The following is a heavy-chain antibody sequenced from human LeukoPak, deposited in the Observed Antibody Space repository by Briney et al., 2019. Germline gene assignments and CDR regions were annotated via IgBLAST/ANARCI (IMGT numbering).Heavy chain of an antibody. CDR3: ARGRGTTMVRGVITNYFDL. CDR1: GYTFTAHY. V-gene: IGHV1-2*02. Sequence: ASVKLSCKASGYTFTAHYIHWVRQAPGQGLEWMGWIDPNSGGTNYAQKFQGSVTMTGDTSINTAFMELSRLRSDDTATYYCARGRGTTMVRGVITNYFDLWGRGSLVTVSS. J-gene: IGHJ2*01. D-gene: IGHD3-10*01. CDR2: IDPNSGGT.